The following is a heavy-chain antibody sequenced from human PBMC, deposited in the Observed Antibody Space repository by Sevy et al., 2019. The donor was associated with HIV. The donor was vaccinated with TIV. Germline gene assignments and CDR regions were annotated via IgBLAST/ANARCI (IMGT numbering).Heavy chain of an antibody. J-gene: IGHJ6*03. D-gene: IGHD2-2*01. V-gene: IGHV1-69*06. CDR1: GGTFSSYA. CDR3: ARDLRVVVPAAKYAGGRYYYYYMDV. CDR2: IIPIFGTA. Sequence: ASAKVSCKASGGTFSSYAISWVRQAPGQGLEWMGGIIPIFGTANYAQKFQGRVTITADKSTSTAYMELSSLRSEDTAVYYCARDLRVVVPAAKYAGGRYYYYYMDVWGKGTTVTVSS.